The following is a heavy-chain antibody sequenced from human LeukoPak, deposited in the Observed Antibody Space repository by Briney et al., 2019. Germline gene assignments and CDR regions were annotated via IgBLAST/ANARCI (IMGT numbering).Heavy chain of an antibody. Sequence: SETLSLTCTVSGGSISSSSYYSGWIRQPPGKGLEWIGSIYYSGSTYYNPSLKSRVTISVDTSKNQFSLKLSSVTAADTAVYYCARQFTMIVVVITTQGDNWFDPWGQGTLVTVSS. D-gene: IGHD3-22*01. J-gene: IGHJ5*02. CDR2: IYYSGST. CDR1: GGSISSSSYY. V-gene: IGHV4-39*01. CDR3: ARQFTMIVVVITTQGDNWFDP.